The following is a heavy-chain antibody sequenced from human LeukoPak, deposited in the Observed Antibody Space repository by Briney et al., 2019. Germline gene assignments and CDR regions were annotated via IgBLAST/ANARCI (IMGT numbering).Heavy chain of an antibody. CDR2: INPNSGGT. Sequence: ASVKVSCKASGGTFSSYAISWVRQAPGQGLEWMGWINPNSGGTNYAQKFQGRVTMTRDTSISTAYMELSRLRSDDTAVYYCARGIYDFWSGFDYWGQGTLVTVSS. CDR1: GGTFSSYA. D-gene: IGHD3-3*01. J-gene: IGHJ4*02. CDR3: ARGIYDFWSGFDY. V-gene: IGHV1-2*02.